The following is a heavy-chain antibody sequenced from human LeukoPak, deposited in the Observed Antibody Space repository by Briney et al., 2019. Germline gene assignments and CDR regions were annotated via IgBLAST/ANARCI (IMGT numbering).Heavy chain of an antibody. CDR3: ASSPRHAINYFDY. Sequence: ASVKVSCKASGYTFTSYYMHWVRQAPGQGLEWMGWINPNSGGTNYAQKFQGRVTMTRDTSISTAYMELSRLRSDDTAVYYCASSPRHAINYFDYWGQGTLVTVSS. CDR2: INPNSGGT. J-gene: IGHJ4*02. V-gene: IGHV1-2*02. CDR1: GYTFTSYY. D-gene: IGHD5-12*01.